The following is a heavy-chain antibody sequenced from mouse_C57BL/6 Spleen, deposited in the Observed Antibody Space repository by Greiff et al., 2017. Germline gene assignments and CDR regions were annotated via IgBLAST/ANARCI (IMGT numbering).Heavy chain of an antibody. J-gene: IGHJ1*03. CDR2: IHPNSGST. D-gene: IGHD4-1*01. V-gene: IGHV1-64*01. CDR1: GYTFTSYW. CDR3: ARRELAYWYFDV. Sequence: QVQLQQSGAELVKPGASVKLSCKASGYTFTSYWMHWVKQRPGQGLEWIGMIHPNSGSTNYNEKFKSKATLTVDKSSSTAYMQLSSLTSEDSAVYYCARRELAYWYFDVWGTGTTVTVSS.